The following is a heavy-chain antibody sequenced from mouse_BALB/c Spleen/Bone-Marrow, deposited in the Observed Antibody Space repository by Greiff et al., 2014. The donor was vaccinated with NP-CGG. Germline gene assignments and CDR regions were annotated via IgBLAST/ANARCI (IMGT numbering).Heavy chain of an antibody. J-gene: IGHJ4*01. D-gene: IGHD1-2*01. CDR3: ARNSFRDYDLDH. CDR2: IDPATGNS. CDR1: GFNIKDTY. Sequence: EVQLQQSGAELVKPGASVRLSCTASGFNIKDTYIHWVKQRPEQGLEWIGRIDPATGNSKYDPKFQGKATMRADTSSNTVYLQLSSLTFEDSAVYYCARNSFRDYDLDHWGQGTSVTVSS. V-gene: IGHV14-3*02.